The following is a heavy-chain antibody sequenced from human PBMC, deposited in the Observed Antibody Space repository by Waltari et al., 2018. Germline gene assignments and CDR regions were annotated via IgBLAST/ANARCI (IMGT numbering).Heavy chain of an antibody. D-gene: IGHD6-6*01. CDR2: INHSGST. CDR3: ASDGGSSLSDSLAYFDL. J-gene: IGHJ2*01. Sequence: QVQLQQWGAGLLKPSETLSLTCAVYGGSFSGYYWSWIRQPPGKGLEWIGEINHSGSTNYNPSLKSRVTISVDTSKNQFSLKLSSVTAADTAVYYCASDGGSSLSDSLAYFDLWGRGTLDTVSS. V-gene: IGHV4-34*01. CDR1: GGSFSGYY.